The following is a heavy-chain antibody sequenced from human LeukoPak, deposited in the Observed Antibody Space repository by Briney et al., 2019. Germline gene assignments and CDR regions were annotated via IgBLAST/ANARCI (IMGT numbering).Heavy chain of an antibody. CDR2: ISPDGNID. J-gene: IGHJ4*02. Sequence: PGRSLRLSCAASGFTFTTFGIHWVRQAPGKGLEWVAAISPDGNIDYYSDSVKGRFSISRDDSKNMIYLQMNSLRGEDSAGYCCGRINNFDDFWGQGTLVTVSS. CDR3: GRINNFDDF. CDR1: GFTFTTFG. D-gene: IGHD1-1*01. V-gene: IGHV3-30*03.